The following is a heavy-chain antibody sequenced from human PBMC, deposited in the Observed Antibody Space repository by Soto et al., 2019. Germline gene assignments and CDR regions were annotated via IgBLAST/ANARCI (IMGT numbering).Heavy chain of an antibody. D-gene: IGHD3-16*02. CDR3: ARVTERDFALWGSYPFDY. Sequence: GGSLRLSCAASGFTFSSYAMSWVRQAPGKGLEWVSAISGSGGSTYYADSVKGRFTISVDNSKNMLYLQMNSLRAEDTAVYYCARVTERDFALWGSYPFDYWGQGTLVTVSS. V-gene: IGHV3-23*01. CDR1: GFTFSSYA. J-gene: IGHJ4*02. CDR2: ISGSGGST.